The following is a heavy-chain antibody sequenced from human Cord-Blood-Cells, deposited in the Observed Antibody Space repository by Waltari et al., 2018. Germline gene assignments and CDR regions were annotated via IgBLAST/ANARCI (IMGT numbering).Heavy chain of an antibody. D-gene: IGHD3-3*01. J-gene: IGHJ6*03. CDR3: ARRGYWVGVVTPHYYYYYMDV. Sequence: QLQLQESGPGLVKPSETLSLTCTVSGGSISSSSYYWGWIRQPPGKGLEWIGSIYYSGSTYYNPSLKSRVTISVDTSKNQFSLKLSSVTAADTAVYYCARRGYWVGVVTPHYYYYYMDVWGKGTTVTVSS. CDR1: GGSISSSSYY. V-gene: IGHV4-39*01. CDR2: IYYSGST.